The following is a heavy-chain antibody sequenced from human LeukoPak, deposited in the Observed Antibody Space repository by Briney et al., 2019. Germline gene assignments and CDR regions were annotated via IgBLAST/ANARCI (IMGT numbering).Heavy chain of an antibody. J-gene: IGHJ5*02. Sequence: PSETLSLTCTVSGGSISSYYWSWIRQPPGKGLEWIGYIYYSGSTNYNPSLKSRVTISVDTSKNQFSLKLSSVTAADTAVYYCARLGTMIESTPNWFDPWGQGTLVTVSS. CDR3: ARLGTMIESTPNWFDP. CDR1: GGSISSYY. V-gene: IGHV4-59*08. D-gene: IGHD3-22*01. CDR2: IYYSGST.